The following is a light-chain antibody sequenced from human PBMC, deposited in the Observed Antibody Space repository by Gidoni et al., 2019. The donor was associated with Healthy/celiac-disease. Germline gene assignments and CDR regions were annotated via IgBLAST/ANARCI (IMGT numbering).Light chain of an antibody. Sequence: QSALTQPASVSGSPGPSVTISFTGTSRDVGGYNYVSWYQQHPGKAPKLMIYDVSNRPSGVSNRFSGSKSGNTASLTISGLQAEDEADYYCSSYTSSSTLDVVFGGGTKLTVL. J-gene: IGLJ2*01. CDR3: SSYTSSSTLDVV. CDR2: DVS. V-gene: IGLV2-14*01. CDR1: SRDVGGYNY.